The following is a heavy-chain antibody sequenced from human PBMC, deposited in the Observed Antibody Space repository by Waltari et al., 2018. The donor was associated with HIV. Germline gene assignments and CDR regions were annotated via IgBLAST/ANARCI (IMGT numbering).Heavy chain of an antibody. D-gene: IGHD2-8*01. CDR1: GDSVSSNTAA. CDR3: ARDGNGLDF. Sequence: QAGPRQQINSSAPPSLTCGISGDSVSSNTAAANWIRLSPSRGLEWLGSATHRSVGSFVYGAALRNRIAITADTSKNQFPLPLTSVTADDTATYFCARDGNGLDFWGQGTVVTVSS. CDR2: ATHRSVGSF. V-gene: IGHV6-1*01. J-gene: IGHJ4*02.